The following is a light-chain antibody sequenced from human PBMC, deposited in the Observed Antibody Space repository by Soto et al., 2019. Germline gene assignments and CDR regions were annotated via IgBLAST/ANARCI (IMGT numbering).Light chain of an antibody. CDR1: QSVSSY. V-gene: IGKV3-11*01. CDR2: DAS. CDR3: QQRSNWPPIT. Sequence: EIVLTQSPATLSLSPWERSRLSCRASQSVSSYLAWYQQKPGQAPRLLIYDASNRATGIPARFSGSGSGTDFTLTISSLEPEDFAVYYCQQRSNWPPITFGQGTRLEIK. J-gene: IGKJ5*01.